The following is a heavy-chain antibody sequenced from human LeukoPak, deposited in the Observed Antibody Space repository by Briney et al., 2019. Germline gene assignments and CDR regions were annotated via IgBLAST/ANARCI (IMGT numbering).Heavy chain of an antibody. Sequence: GGSLRLSCAASRFTFSSYGMHWVRQAPGKGLEWVAVISYDGSNKYYADSVKGRFTISRDNSKNTPYLQMNSLRAEDTAVYYCAKVPGVLDSGYWGQGTLVTVSS. V-gene: IGHV3-30*18. CDR1: RFTFSSYG. CDR3: AKVPGVLDSGY. D-gene: IGHD3-10*01. J-gene: IGHJ4*02. CDR2: ISYDGSNK.